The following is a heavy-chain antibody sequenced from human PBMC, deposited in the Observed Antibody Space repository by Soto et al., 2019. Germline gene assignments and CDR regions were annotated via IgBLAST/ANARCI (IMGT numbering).Heavy chain of an antibody. CDR3: AKGTYGSWEDNWFDP. CDR2: ISWDGGST. D-gene: IGHD6-13*01. Sequence: GGSLRLSCAASGFTFDDYTMHWVRQAPGKGLEWVSLISWDGGSTYYADSVKGRFTISRDNSKNSLYLQMNSLRTEDTALYYCAKGTYGSWEDNWFDPWGQGTLVTVSS. V-gene: IGHV3-43*01. J-gene: IGHJ5*02. CDR1: GFTFDDYT.